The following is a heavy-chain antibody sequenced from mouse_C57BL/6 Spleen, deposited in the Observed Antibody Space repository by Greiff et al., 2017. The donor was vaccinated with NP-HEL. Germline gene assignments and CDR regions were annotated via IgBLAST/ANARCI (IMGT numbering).Heavy chain of an antibody. Sequence: DVKLVESEGGLVQPGSSMKLSCTASGFTFSDYYMAWVRQVPEKGLEWVANINYDGSSTYYLDSLKSRFIISRDNAKNILYLQMSSLKSEDTATYYCARDEDSSGFFAYWGQGTLVTVSA. CDR1: GFTFSDYY. CDR3: ARDEDSSGFFAY. J-gene: IGHJ3*01. CDR2: INYDGSST. D-gene: IGHD3-2*02. V-gene: IGHV5-16*01.